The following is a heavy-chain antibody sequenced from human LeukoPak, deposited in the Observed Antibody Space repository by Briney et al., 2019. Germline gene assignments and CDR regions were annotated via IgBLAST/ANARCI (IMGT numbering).Heavy chain of an antibody. CDR1: GFTFSSNW. CDR2: INEDGSTT. D-gene: IGHD3-3*01. CDR3: ARAISYDFWSGYYHAPGY. Sequence: PGGSLRLSCAASGFTFSSNWMHWVRQAPGKGLVWVSRINEDGSTTNYADSVKGRSTIFRDNAKNTLYLQMNSLRAEDTAVYFCARAISYDFWSGYYHAPGYWGQGTLVTVSS. V-gene: IGHV3-74*01. J-gene: IGHJ4*02.